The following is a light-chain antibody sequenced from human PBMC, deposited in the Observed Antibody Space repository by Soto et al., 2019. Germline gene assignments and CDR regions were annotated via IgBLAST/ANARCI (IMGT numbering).Light chain of an antibody. J-gene: IGKJ2*01. CDR3: QQSFSTPPT. CDR1: QSIGTY. Sequence: DIQMTQSPSSLSASVGDRVTITCRASQSIGTYLNWYLQKPGKAPQLLIHAASSLQTGVPSRFSGSGSGTEFTLTISSLQPEDFASFYCQQSFSTPPTFGQGTKVAIK. CDR2: AAS. V-gene: IGKV1-39*01.